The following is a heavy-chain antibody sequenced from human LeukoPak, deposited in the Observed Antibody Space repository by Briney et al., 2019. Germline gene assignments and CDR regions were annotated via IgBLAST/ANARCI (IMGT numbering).Heavy chain of an antibody. V-gene: IGHV4-34*01. Sequence: NPSETLSLTCAVYGGSFSGYYWSWIRQPPGKGLEWIGEINHSGSTNYNPSLKSRVTISVDTSKNQFSLKLSSVTAADTAVYYCARNVGIVVVPTAINGMDAWGQGTTVTVSS. CDR1: GGSFSGYY. CDR2: INHSGST. CDR3: ARNVGIVVVPTAINGMDA. J-gene: IGHJ6*02. D-gene: IGHD2-2*02.